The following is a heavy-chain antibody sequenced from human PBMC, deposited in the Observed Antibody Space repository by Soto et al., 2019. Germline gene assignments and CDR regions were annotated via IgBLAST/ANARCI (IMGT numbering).Heavy chain of an antibody. CDR3: ARDWGSSGWHN. D-gene: IGHD6-19*01. J-gene: IGHJ4*02. CDR2: IYFTGST. V-gene: IGHV4-31*03. CDR1: GHSLSSGGYY. Sequence: PSETLSLTCTVSGHSLSSGGYYWSWIRQHPGKGLEWVGYIYFTGSTLYNPSLKSRLAMSLDTSKNQFSLRLTSVTAADTAVYFCARDWGSSGWHNWGQGTLVTVS.